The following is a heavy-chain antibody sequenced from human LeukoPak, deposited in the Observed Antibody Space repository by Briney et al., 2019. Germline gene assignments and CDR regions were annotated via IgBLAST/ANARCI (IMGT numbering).Heavy chain of an antibody. Sequence: SETLSLTCTVSGGSMSDYYWSWIRQSPGKGLESIGYIYYSRSTNYNPSLKSRVTISVDASKNRFSLKLSSVTAADTAVYYCARAYCSGGSCYSYRWMFDPWGQGTLVTVSS. CDR3: ARAYCSGGSCYSYRWMFDP. J-gene: IGHJ5*02. V-gene: IGHV4-59*01. D-gene: IGHD2-15*01. CDR2: IYYSRST. CDR1: GGSMSDYY.